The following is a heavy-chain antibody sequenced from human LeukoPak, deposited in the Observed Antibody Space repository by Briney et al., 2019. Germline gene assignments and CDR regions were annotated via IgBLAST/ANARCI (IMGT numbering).Heavy chain of an antibody. CDR1: GGSFSGYY. D-gene: IGHD3-10*01. CDR3: ARDHRLLWFGEGHWFDP. V-gene: IGHV4-34*01. J-gene: IGHJ5*02. Sequence: SETLSLTCAVYGGSFSGYYWSWIRQPPGRGLEWIGEINHSGSTNYNPSLKSRVTISVDTSKNQFSLKLSSVTAADTAVYYCARDHRLLWFGEGHWFDPWGQGTPVTVSS. CDR2: INHSGST.